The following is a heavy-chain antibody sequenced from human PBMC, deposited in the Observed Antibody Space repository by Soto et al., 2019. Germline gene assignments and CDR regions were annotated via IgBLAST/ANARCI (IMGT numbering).Heavy chain of an antibody. CDR1: GGSISSGGYY. Sequence: TLSLTCTVSGGSISSGGYYWSWIRQHPGKGLEWIGYIYYSGSTYYNPSLKSRVTISVDTSKNQFSLKLSSVTAADTAVYYCARVLYGDYVLYYYYYYGMDVWGQGTTVTVSS. CDR2: IYYSGST. J-gene: IGHJ6*02. D-gene: IGHD4-17*01. V-gene: IGHV4-31*03. CDR3: ARVLYGDYVLYYYYYYGMDV.